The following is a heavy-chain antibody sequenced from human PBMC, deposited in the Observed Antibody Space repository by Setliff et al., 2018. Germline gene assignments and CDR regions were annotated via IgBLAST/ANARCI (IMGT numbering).Heavy chain of an antibody. D-gene: IGHD1-26*01. V-gene: IGHV4-61*09. J-gene: IGHJ3*02. CDR2: IYTSGST. CDR3: ARDRRIVGARHAFDI. CDR1: GGSISSGSYY. Sequence: PSETLSLTCTVSGGSISSGSYYWSWIRQPAGKGLEWIGHIYTSGSTNYNPSLKSRVTISVDTSKNQFSLKLSSVTAADTAVYYCARDRRIVGARHAFDIWGQGTMVTV.